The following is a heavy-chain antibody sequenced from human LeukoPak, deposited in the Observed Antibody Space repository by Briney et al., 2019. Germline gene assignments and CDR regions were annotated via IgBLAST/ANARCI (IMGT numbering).Heavy chain of an antibody. CDR3: VRDRKARAYLDY. V-gene: IGHV1-2*02. J-gene: IGHJ4*02. Sequence: ASVKVSCKASGYTFTGYYMHWVRQAPGQGLEWMGWINPNSGGTNYAQKFQGRVTMTRDTSISTAYMELSRLRSDDTAVYYCVRDRKARAYLDYWGQGTLVTVSS. CDR1: GYTFTGYY. CDR2: INPNSGGT. D-gene: IGHD1-14*01.